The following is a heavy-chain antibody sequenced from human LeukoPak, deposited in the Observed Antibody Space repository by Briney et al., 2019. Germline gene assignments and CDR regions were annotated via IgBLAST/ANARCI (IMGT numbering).Heavy chain of an antibody. CDR2: IYYSGST. CDR3: ARVRGSSVADY. D-gene: IGHD6-19*01. V-gene: IGHV4-30-4*01. Sequence: PSETLSLTCTVSGGSISSGDYYWSWIRQPPGKGLEWIGYIYYSGSTYYNPSLKSRVTISVDTSKNQFSLELSSVTAADTAVYYCARVRGSSVADYWGQGTLVTVSS. CDR1: GGSISSGDYY. J-gene: IGHJ4*02.